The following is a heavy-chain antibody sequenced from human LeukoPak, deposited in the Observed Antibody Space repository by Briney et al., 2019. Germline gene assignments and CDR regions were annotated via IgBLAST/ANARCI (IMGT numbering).Heavy chain of an antibody. CDR1: GFTFSSYA. V-gene: IGHV3-23*01. CDR3: AEGGVVMPLDV. J-gene: IGHJ6*04. D-gene: IGHD3-3*01. CDR2: ISGSGGIT. Sequence: HAGGSLRLSCAASGFTFSSYAMSWVRQAPGKGLEWVSAISGSGGITYYADSVKGRFTISRDNSKNTLYLQMNSLRAEDTAVYYCAEGGVVMPLDVWGKGTTVTVSS.